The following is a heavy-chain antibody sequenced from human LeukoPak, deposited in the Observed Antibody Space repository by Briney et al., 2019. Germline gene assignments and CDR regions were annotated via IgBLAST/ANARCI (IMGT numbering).Heavy chain of an antibody. J-gene: IGHJ4*02. D-gene: IGHD6-13*01. CDR2: IYENGGTT. CDR1: GFTFRSHA. CDR3: ARDVQRGIAEANNFDY. V-gene: IGHV3-23*01. Sequence: PGGSLRLSCVGSGFTFRSHAMSWVRQAPEKGLEFVSGIYENGGTTYYADSVKGRFSISRDNSKNSLYLQMNSLRAEDTAVYYCARDVQRGIAEANNFDYWGQGTLVTVSS.